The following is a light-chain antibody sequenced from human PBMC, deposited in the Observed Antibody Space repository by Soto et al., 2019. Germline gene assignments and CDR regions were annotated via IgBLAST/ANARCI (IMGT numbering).Light chain of an antibody. J-gene: IGKJ1*01. CDR2: GAS. CDR1: QSVSSSY. V-gene: IGKV3-20*01. CDR3: QQYGSSPWT. Sequence: EIVLTQSPGTLSLSPGEIATLSCRASQSVSSSYLAWYQQKPGQAPRLLIYGASSRATGIPDRFSGSGSGTDFSCTISRLEPADFAVYYCQQYGSSPWTVGQGTKVDIK.